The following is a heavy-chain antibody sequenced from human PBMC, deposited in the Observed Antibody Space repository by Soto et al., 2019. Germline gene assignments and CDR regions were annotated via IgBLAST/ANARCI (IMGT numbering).Heavy chain of an antibody. CDR3: ARMPYVSVLGAPDGMDV. D-gene: IGHD1-26*01. Sequence: QVQLVQSGAEVKKPGSSVKVSCKASGGTFSSYAISWVRQAPGQGLEWMGGIIPIFGTANYAQKFQGRVTITADESTSTAYMELSSLRSEDTAVYYCARMPYVSVLGAPDGMDVWGQGTTVTVSS. CDR1: GGTFSSYA. J-gene: IGHJ6*02. CDR2: IIPIFGTA. V-gene: IGHV1-69*01.